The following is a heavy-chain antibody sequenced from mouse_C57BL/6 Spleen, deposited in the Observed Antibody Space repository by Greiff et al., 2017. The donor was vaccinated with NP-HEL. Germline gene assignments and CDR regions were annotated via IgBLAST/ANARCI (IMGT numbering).Heavy chain of an antibody. Sequence: EVKLMESGEGLVKPGGSLKLSCAASGFTFSSYAMSWVRQTPEKRLEWVAYISSGGDYIYYADTVKGRFTISRDNARNTLYLQMSSLKSEDTAMYYCTRDRGGNYDYWGQGTTLTVSS. J-gene: IGHJ2*01. CDR3: TRDRGGNYDY. D-gene: IGHD2-1*01. V-gene: IGHV5-9-1*02. CDR2: ISSGGDYI. CDR1: GFTFSSYA.